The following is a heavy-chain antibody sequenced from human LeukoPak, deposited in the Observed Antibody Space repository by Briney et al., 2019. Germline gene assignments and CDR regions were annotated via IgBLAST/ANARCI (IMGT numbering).Heavy chain of an antibody. CDR1: GFTFSSYA. Sequence: GGSLRLSCAASGFTFSSYAMHWVRQAPGKGLEWVAVISYDGSNKYYADSVKGRFTISRDNSKNTLYLQMNSLRPEDTAVYYCAKGATAIFGWFDPWGQGTLVTVSS. D-gene: IGHD2-2*02. CDR3: AKGATAIFGWFDP. J-gene: IGHJ5*02. CDR2: ISYDGSNK. V-gene: IGHV3-30*04.